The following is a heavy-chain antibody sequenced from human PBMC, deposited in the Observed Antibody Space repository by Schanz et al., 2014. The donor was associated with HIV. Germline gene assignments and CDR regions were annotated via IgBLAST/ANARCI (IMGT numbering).Heavy chain of an antibody. D-gene: IGHD3-10*01. J-gene: IGHJ5*02. V-gene: IGHV1-46*01. Sequence: QVQLVQSGAEVKKPGASMKVSCKASGYTFTSYYLHWVRQAPGQGLEWMGTINPRGGGTRYAQKFQGRVTMTRDTSTSTVYMELSSLRSEDTAMYYCAANNYYGSGSSSAWGQGTLVTVSS. CDR1: GYTFTSYY. CDR2: INPRGGGT. CDR3: AANNYYGSGSSSA.